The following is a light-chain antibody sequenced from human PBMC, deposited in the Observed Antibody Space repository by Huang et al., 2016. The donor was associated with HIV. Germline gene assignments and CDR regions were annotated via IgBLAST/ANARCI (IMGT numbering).Light chain of an antibody. Sequence: EIVMTQSPATLSVSPGERATLSCRASQSVSSNLAWYRQKPGQAPRLRIYAASTRATGIPARFSGSGSGTEFTLTISSLQSEDFAVYYCQQYNNWPRTFGQGTKVEIK. CDR3: QQYNNWPRT. V-gene: IGKV3-15*01. CDR1: QSVSSN. J-gene: IGKJ1*01. CDR2: AAS.